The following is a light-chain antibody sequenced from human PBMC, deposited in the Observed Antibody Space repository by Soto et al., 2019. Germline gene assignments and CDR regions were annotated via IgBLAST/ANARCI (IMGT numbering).Light chain of an antibody. V-gene: IGLV2-14*03. J-gene: IGLJ3*02. CDR2: EVT. Sequence: QSVLTQPASVSGSPGQSITISCTGTSSDVGPYNYVSWYQQHPGKAPKLLIYEVTKRPSGVSNRFSGSKSGNTASLTISGLQAEDEADYYCSSYTTSSTLVFGGGTKLTVL. CDR3: SSYTTSSTLV. CDR1: SSDVGPYNY.